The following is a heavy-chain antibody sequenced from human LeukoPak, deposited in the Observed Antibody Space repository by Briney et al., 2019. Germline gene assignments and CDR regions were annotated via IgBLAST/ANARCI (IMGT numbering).Heavy chain of an antibody. CDR3: ARGDIAAAGYYFDY. D-gene: IGHD6-13*01. V-gene: IGHV1-18*01. Sequence: ASVKVSCKASGHTFTSYGISWVRQAPGQGLEWMRWISAYNGNTNYAQKLQGRVTMTTDTSTSTAYMELRSLRSDDTAVYYCARGDIAAAGYYFDYWGQGTLVTVPS. CDR1: GHTFTSYG. CDR2: ISAYNGNT. J-gene: IGHJ4*02.